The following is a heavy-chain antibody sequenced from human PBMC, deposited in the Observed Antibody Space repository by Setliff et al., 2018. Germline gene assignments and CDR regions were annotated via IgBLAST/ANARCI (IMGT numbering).Heavy chain of an antibody. D-gene: IGHD3-22*01. CDR1: GASISSGGYY. CDR2: IHYSGST. J-gene: IGHJ6*03. Sequence: SETLSLTCTVSGASISSGGYYWSWIRQHPGKGLEWIGYIHYSGSTYYNPSLKSRLTISVDTSKNQFSLKLSSVTAADTAVYFCARASSTYYLGGYYYYYYYMDVWGRGTTVTVSS. V-gene: IGHV4-31*03. CDR3: ARASSTYYLGGYYYYYYYMDV.